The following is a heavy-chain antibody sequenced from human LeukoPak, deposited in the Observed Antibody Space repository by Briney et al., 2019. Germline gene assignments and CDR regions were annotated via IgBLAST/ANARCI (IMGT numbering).Heavy chain of an antibody. V-gene: IGHV3-48*02. Sequence: TGGSLRLSCAASGFTFSTYNMNWVRQAPGKGLEWVSYISSSSSTIYYADYVQGRFTVSRDNAKNSLYLQTNSLRDEDTAVYYCARAGAWEALNCWGQGTLVTVSS. CDR2: ISSSSSTI. CDR3: ARAGAWEALNC. D-gene: IGHD1-26*01. J-gene: IGHJ4*02. CDR1: GFTFSTYN.